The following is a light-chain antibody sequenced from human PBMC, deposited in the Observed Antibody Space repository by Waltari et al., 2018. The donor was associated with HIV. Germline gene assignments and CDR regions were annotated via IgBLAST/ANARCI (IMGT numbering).Light chain of an antibody. CDR1: SSAFGFDNY. CDR2: RVK. CDR3: TSYTTTATLV. V-gene: IGLV2-14*03. Sequence: QSVLTQPASVSGSPGQSVTISCTGTSSAFGFDNYVSWYQQHPGKAPTNIIYRVKGLPSGVSDRVSGSKSGNTAALTISGLQSEDEADYYCTSYTTTATLVFGGGTKLTVL. J-gene: IGLJ3*02.